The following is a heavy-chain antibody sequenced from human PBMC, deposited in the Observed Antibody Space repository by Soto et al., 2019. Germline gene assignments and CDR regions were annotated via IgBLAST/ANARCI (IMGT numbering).Heavy chain of an antibody. J-gene: IGHJ4*02. CDR1: GGTFSSYA. CDR2: IIPLFNTT. CDR3: ARDKEMATITEFVY. V-gene: IGHV1-69*06. D-gene: IGHD5-12*01. Sequence: QVQLVQSGTEVKKPGSSVKVSCKASGGTFSSYAISWVRPAPGQGLEWMGGIIPLFNTTNSAQRFQGRVTMTADKSTSTVYMELNSLRSEDTAVYYCARDKEMATITEFVYWGQGTLGTVSS.